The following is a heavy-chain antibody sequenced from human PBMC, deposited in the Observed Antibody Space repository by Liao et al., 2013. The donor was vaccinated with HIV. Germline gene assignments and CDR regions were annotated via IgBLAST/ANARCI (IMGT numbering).Heavy chain of an antibody. CDR1: GDSISSGGYS. Sequence: QVQLQESGPGLVKPSQTLSLTCAVSGDSISSGGYSWTWIRQPPGKALEWIGYIYHSGNTYYSPSLKSRVTISGDRSRNQFSLNLTSVTAADTAVYYCARGRYILTGYFAFDIWGQGTMVIVSS. CDR3: ARGRYILTGYFAFDI. CDR2: IYHSGNT. J-gene: IGHJ3*02. V-gene: IGHV4-30-2*01. D-gene: IGHD3-9*01.